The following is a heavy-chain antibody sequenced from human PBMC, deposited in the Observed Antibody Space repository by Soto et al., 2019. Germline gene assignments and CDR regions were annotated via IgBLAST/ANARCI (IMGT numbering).Heavy chain of an antibody. D-gene: IGHD6-13*01. J-gene: IGHJ4*02. V-gene: IGHV4-59*01. CDR2: VYNSGST. CDR1: GGSINSYY. Sequence: PSETLSLTCPVSGGSINSYYWTWIRQPPGKGLEWIGYVYNSGSTNYNPSLKSRVTISEDTSKSQFSLKVNSMTAADTAVYYCARYRREAVAGYTLDNWGQGILVTVSS. CDR3: ARYRREAVAGYTLDN.